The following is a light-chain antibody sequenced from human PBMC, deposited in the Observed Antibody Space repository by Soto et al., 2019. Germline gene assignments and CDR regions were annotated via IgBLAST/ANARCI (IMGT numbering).Light chain of an antibody. CDR1: SSDVGGYDY. J-gene: IGLJ1*01. CDR3: SSYTSSSSLYV. V-gene: IGLV2-14*01. CDR2: DVN. Sequence: QSALTQPASVSGSPGQSITISCTGTSSDVGGYDYVSWYQQHPGKAPKLIIYDVNNRPSGVSNRFSGSKSGDTASLTISGLQAEYDSDYYCSSYTSSSSLYVFVTGTKVTV.